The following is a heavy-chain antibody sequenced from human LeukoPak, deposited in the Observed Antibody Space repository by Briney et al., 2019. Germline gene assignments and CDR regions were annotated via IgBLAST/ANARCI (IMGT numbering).Heavy chain of an antibody. J-gene: IGHJ4*02. V-gene: IGHV3-53*01. CDR3: ARGFSSGWYGGD. D-gene: IGHD6-19*01. CDR1: GFVLSNYY. Sequence: GGSLRLSCAGSGFVLSNYYMSWVRQAPGKGLEWVSVIYSGGGTYSADSVKDRFTISRDNSKNTLYLQMNSLRAEDSAVYYCARGFSSGWYGGDWGQGTLVTVSS. CDR2: IYSGGGT.